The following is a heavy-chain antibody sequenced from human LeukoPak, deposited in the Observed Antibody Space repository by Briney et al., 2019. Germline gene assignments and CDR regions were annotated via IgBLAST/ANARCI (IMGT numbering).Heavy chain of an antibody. J-gene: IGHJ4*02. CDR1: GFTFSSYA. V-gene: IGHV3-23*01. D-gene: IGHD2-2*01. CDR2: ISATGGSI. Sequence: GGSLRLSCAASGFTFSSYAMSWVRQAPGKGLEWVSTISATGGSIYYADSVRGRLTISRDNSKNTVYLQMNSLRAEDTAVYFCAKDRNIGPATYYFDYWGQGALVTVSS. CDR3: AKDRNIGPATYYFDY.